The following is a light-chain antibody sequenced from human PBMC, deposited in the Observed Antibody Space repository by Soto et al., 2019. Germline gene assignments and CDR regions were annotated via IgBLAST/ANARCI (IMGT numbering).Light chain of an antibody. CDR1: QSVTNNF. J-gene: IGKJ3*01. CDR3: QQYGTPLFT. CDR2: GAS. V-gene: IGKV3-20*01. Sequence: IVLTQSPGTLSLSPGERATLSCGASQSVTNNFLAWYQQKPGQAPRLLIYGASSRATGVPDRFSGSGSGTDFTLTISRLAPGDFAVYYCQQYGTPLFTFGPGTKVDI.